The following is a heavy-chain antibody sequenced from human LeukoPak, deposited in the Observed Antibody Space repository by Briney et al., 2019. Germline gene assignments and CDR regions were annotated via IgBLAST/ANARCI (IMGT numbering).Heavy chain of an antibody. D-gene: IGHD1-26*01. CDR1: GFTFSSYE. J-gene: IGHJ4*02. V-gene: IGHV3-48*03. Sequence: PGGSLRLSCAASGFTFSSYEMNWVRQAPGKGLEWVSYISSSGSTIYYADSVKGRFTISRDNAKNSLYLQMNSLRAEDTAVYYCARGRSFHPDYYFDYWGQGTLVTVSS. CDR2: ISSSGSTI. CDR3: ARGRSFHPDYYFDY.